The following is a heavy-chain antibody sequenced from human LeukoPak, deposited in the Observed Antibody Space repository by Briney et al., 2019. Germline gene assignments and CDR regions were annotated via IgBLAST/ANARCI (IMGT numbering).Heavy chain of an antibody. J-gene: IGHJ6*02. CDR3: ARRKAATFGMDV. D-gene: IGHD6-13*01. CDR2: TYYRSKWYN. Sequence: SQTLPLTCAISGDSVSSNSATWNWTRQSPSRGLEWLGRTYYRSKWYNDYAVSMKSRITINPDTSKNQFSLQLNSVTPEDTAVYYCARRKAATFGMDVWGQGTTVTVSS. V-gene: IGHV6-1*01. CDR1: GDSVSSNSAT.